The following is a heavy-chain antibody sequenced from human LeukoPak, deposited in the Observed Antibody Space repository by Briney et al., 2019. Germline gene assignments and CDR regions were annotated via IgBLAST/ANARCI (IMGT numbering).Heavy chain of an antibody. Sequence: PSETLSLTCAVYGGSFSGYYWSWIRQPPGKGLEWIASVHYSGSTYYSLSLKSRATISVDTSKKQFSLKLGFVTAADTAVYYCARRCSGNTCHSAGVVYWGQGTLVTVSS. CDR3: ARRCSGNTCHSAGVVY. CDR2: VHYSGST. V-gene: IGHV4-34*01. J-gene: IGHJ4*02. D-gene: IGHD2-15*01. CDR1: GGSFSGYY.